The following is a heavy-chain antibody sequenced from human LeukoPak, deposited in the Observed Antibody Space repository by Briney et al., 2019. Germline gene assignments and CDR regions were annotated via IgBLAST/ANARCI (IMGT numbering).Heavy chain of an antibody. CDR3: ARDVAPIDY. V-gene: IGHV3-48*03. CDR2: ISSSGGTI. Sequence: GGSLRLSCAASGFTFSSYEMNWVRQAPGKGLEWISYISSSGGTIYYADSVKGRFTISRDNAKNSLYLQMNSLRAEDTAVCYCARDVAPIDYWGQGTLVTVSS. J-gene: IGHJ4*02. CDR1: GFTFSSYE.